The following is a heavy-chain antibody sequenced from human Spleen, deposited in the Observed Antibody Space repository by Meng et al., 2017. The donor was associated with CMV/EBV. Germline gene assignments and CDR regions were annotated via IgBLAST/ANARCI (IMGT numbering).Heavy chain of an antibody. V-gene: IGHV3-21*01. J-gene: IGHJ6*02. CDR3: AKDSSYHGMDV. Sequence: GESLKISCAASGFTFSSYGMHWVRQAPGKGLEWVSSISSSSSYIYYADSVKGRFTISRDNSKNTLDLQMNSLRPEDTAVYYCAKDSSYHGMDVWGQGTTVTVSS. CDR2: ISSSSSYI. CDR1: GFTFSSYG.